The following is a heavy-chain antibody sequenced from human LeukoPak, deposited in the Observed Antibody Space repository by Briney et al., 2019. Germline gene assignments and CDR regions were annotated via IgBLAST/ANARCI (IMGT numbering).Heavy chain of an antibody. Sequence: SETLSLTRTVSGGSISSYYWSWIRQPPGKGLEWIGYIYYSGSTNYNPSLKSRVTISVDTSKNQFSLKLSSVTAADTAVYYCARQPDYGDAYDYWGQGTLVTVSS. V-gene: IGHV4-59*08. CDR3: ARQPDYGDAYDY. J-gene: IGHJ4*02. CDR1: GGSISSYY. D-gene: IGHD4-17*01. CDR2: IYYSGST.